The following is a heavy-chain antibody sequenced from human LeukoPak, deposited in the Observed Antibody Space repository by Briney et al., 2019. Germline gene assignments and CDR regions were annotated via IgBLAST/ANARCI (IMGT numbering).Heavy chain of an antibody. V-gene: IGHV3-7*01. CDR1: GLTFSSSW. J-gene: IGHJ4*02. Sequence: PGGSLGLSCAVSGLTFSSSWMDWVRQAPGKGLEWVASINPDGIKRYSADSVRGRFTISRDNARNSLYLQMDSLRVEDTAFYYWGRDLAFSGLDYWGRGVLVTVS. CDR3: GRDLAFSGLDY. D-gene: IGHD6-25*01. CDR2: INPDGIKR.